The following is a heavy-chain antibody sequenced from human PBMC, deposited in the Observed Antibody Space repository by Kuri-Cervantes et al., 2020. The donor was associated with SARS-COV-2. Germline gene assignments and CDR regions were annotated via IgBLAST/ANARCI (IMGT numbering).Heavy chain of an antibody. D-gene: IGHD2-2*01. CDR1: GFPFSSYA. J-gene: IGHJ4*02. Sequence: GGSLRPPCAASGFPFSSYAMHWVRQAPGKGLEWVAVISYDGSHKYYADSVKGGFTISRDNSKNTLYLQMNSLRAEDTAVFYCARSIVVVPAPLDYWGQGTLVTVSS. V-gene: IGHV3-30-3*01. CDR2: ISYDGSHK. CDR3: ARSIVVVPAPLDY.